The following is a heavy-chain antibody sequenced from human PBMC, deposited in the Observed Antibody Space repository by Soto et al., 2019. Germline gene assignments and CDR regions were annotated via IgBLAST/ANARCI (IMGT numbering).Heavy chain of an antibody. D-gene: IGHD5-18*01. CDR1: GDSLSSNSAA. V-gene: IGHV6-1*01. CDR2: TYYRSKWDN. Sequence: SQTLSPTCAISGDSLSSNSAACNWIRQSPSRGLEWLGKTYYRSKWDNDYADSVKSRITINTDTSKNQFSLQVNSVTPEDTAVYYCAGERNTAMVNFMDVWGQGTTVTVSS. CDR3: AGERNTAMVNFMDV. J-gene: IGHJ6*02.